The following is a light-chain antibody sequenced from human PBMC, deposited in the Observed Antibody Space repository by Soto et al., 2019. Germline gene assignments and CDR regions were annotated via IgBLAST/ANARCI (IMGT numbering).Light chain of an antibody. Sequence: EIVLTQSPATLSLSPGERATLSCRASQSFDNYLAWYQQKPGQAPRLLIYDASSRASGIPARFSGSGSGTYFTLTISSLEPEDIAVYYCQQRSNWLWTFGQGTKVEI. CDR2: DAS. CDR3: QQRSNWLWT. V-gene: IGKV3-11*01. J-gene: IGKJ1*01. CDR1: QSFDNY.